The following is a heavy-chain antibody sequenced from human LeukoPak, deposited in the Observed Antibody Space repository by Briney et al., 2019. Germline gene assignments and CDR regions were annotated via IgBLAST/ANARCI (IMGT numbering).Heavy chain of an antibody. CDR1: GYTFTGYY. D-gene: IGHD2-2*02. CDR3: ARQYCSSTSCYTYYYYYGMDV. J-gene: IGHJ6*02. CDR2: INPNSGGT. Sequence: GASVKVSCKASGYTFTGYYMHWVRQAPGQGLEWMGWINPNSGGTNYAQKFQGRVTTTRDTSISTAYMELSRLRSDDTAVYYCARQYCSSTSCYTYYYYYGMDVWGQGTTVTVSS. V-gene: IGHV1-2*02.